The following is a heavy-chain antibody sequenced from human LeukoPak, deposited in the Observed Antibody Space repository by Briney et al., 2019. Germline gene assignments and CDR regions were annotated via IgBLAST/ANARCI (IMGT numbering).Heavy chain of an antibody. D-gene: IGHD3-22*01. CDR2: ISSSSSYI. Sequence: GGSLRLSCAASGFTFSSYSMNWVRQAPGKGLEWVSSISSSSSYIYYADSVKGRFTISRDNAKNSLYLQMNNLRAEDTAVYYCVRDFHRRLYDTNYYFYWGQGTLVTVSS. CDR1: GFTFSSYS. V-gene: IGHV3-21*01. J-gene: IGHJ4*02. CDR3: VRDFHRRLYDTNYYFY.